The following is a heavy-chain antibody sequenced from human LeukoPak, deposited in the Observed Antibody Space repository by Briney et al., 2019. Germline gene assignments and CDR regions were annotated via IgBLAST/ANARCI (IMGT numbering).Heavy chain of an antibody. CDR1: GYSFTSYW. CDR2: IYPGDSDT. CDR3: ARLHFGYMDV. Sequence: GESLKISCKGSGYSFTSYWIGWVRQTPGKGLEWMGVIYPGDSDTTYSPSFQGQVTISADKSIGTAYLQWNTLKASDTAMYSCARLHFGYMDVWGKGTTVTISS. V-gene: IGHV5-51*01. D-gene: IGHD3-10*01. J-gene: IGHJ6*03.